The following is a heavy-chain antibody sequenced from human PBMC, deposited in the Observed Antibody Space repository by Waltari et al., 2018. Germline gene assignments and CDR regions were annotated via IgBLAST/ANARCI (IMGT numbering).Heavy chain of an antibody. CDR2: SSPSNRNT. D-gene: IGHD6-19*01. CDR3: ARLPGYSSGWYDS. Sequence: QVQLVQSGPEVKKPGPSVKVACKASGYNFITYGIDLVPQAPGQGLEWMGRSSPSNRNTNYAQKFQGRVTMTTDTSTTTAYMELTSLGPDDTAVYFCARLPGYSSGWYDSWGQGTLVTVSS. V-gene: IGHV1-18*01. CDR1: GYNFITYG. J-gene: IGHJ5*01.